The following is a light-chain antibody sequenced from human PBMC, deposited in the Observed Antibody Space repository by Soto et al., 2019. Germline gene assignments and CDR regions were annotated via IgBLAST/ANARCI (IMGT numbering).Light chain of an antibody. J-gene: IGKJ2*01. Sequence: EIVMTQSPATLSVSPGERATLSCRASQSVSSNLAWYQQKPGQAPRLLIYGASTRATGIPARFSGSGSGTEFTLTISSLQSEDFAGYCCQQYNNWPPKYTVGQGTKLEIK. V-gene: IGKV3-15*01. CDR3: QQYNNWPPKYT. CDR2: GAS. CDR1: QSVSSN.